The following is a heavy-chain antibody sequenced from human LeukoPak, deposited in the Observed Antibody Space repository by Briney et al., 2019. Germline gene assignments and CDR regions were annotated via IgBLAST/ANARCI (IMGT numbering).Heavy chain of an antibody. CDR1: GFTFSIYD. J-gene: IGHJ6*03. CDR3: ARGGDFGYSYGGYYYMDV. V-gene: IGHV3-13*01. Sequence: GGSLRLSCAASGFTFSIYDMHWVRQATGKGLECVSAIGTSGDTYYPGSVNGRFTLSRENAKNSLSLQMHSLRAGDTAVYYCARGGDFGYSYGGYYYMDVWGKGTTVTVSS. D-gene: IGHD5-18*01. CDR2: IGTSGDT.